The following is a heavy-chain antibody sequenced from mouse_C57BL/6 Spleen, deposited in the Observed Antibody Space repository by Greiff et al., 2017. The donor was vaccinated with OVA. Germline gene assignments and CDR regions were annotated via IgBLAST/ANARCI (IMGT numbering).Heavy chain of an antibody. Sequence: EVTLVESGGGLVKPGGSLKLSCAASGFTFSDYVMHWVRQAPGKGLEWVAYICSGSSTIYYADTVKGRFTISRDKAKNTLCLQMTRLRSEDTAIYYCARKEGFAYWGQGTLVTVSA. CDR3: ARKEGFAY. CDR2: ICSGSSTI. J-gene: IGHJ3*01. CDR1: GFTFSDYV. V-gene: IGHV5-17*01.